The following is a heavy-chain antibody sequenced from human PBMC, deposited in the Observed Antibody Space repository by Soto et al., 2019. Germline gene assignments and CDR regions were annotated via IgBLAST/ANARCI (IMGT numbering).Heavy chain of an antibody. CDR3: AIHGKLCPMTNYFDS. Sequence: GQSLKISCKGSGYSLTSYWIAWVRQMPGKGLECMGIIYPGDSDTRYSPSFQGQVTISVDKSINTAYLQWSSLRASDTAIYYCAIHGKLCPMTNYFDSPGQAPLLTVFS. D-gene: IGHD1-1*01. V-gene: IGHV5-51*01. CDR1: GYSLTSYW. J-gene: IGHJ4*02. CDR2: IYPGDSDT.